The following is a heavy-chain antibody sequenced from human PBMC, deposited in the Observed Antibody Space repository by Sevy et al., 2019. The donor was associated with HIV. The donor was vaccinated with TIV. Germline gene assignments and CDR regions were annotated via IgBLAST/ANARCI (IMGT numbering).Heavy chain of an antibody. Sequence: GGSLRLSCTASGFTFGDFAMSWFRQAPGEGLEWISLIRSKAYGGTTEYAPSVRDRFIVSRDDSRNIAYLQMNSLRTEDRAVYYCTSDYIGPTFGFDHWGQGTLVTVSS. V-gene: IGHV3-49*03. CDR2: IRSKAYGGTT. D-gene: IGHD1-26*01. CDR3: TSDYIGPTFGFDH. J-gene: IGHJ4*02. CDR1: GFTFGDFA.